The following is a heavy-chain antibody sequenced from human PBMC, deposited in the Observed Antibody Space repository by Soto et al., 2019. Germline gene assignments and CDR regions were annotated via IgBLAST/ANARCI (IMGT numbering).Heavy chain of an antibody. V-gene: IGHV4-34*01. CDR3: ARAPTTTVTTEIDY. CDR1: GGSFSGYY. J-gene: IGHJ4*02. D-gene: IGHD4-17*01. Sequence: QVQLQQWGAGLLKPSETLSLTCAVYGGSFSGYYWSWIRQPPGKGLEWIGEINHSGSTNYNPSLKSRVTISVDTSKNQFSLKLSSVTAADTAVYYCARAPTTTVTTEIDYWGQGTLVTVS. CDR2: INHSGST.